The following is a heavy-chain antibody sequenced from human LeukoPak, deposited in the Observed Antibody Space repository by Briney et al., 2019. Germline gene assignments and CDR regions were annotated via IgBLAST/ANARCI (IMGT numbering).Heavy chain of an antibody. CDR3: AKLIGYSLSYYYYYMDV. Sequence: SGGSLRLSCAASGFTFSSYGMHWVRQAPGKGLEWVAFIRYDGSNKYYADSVKGRFTISRDNSKNTLYLQMNSLRAEDTAVYHCAKLIGYSLSYYYYYMDVWGKGTTVTVSS. D-gene: IGHD2-15*01. CDR1: GFTFSSYG. J-gene: IGHJ6*03. V-gene: IGHV3-30*02. CDR2: IRYDGSNK.